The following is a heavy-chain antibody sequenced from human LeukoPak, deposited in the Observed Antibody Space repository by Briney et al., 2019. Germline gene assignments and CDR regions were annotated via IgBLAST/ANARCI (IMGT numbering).Heavy chain of an antibody. D-gene: IGHD1-26*01. CDR1: GGSISSGDYY. CDR2: IYYSGST. CDR3: ARGGAADDAFDI. Sequence: SETLSLTCTVSGGSISSGDYYWSWICQPPGKGLEWIGYIYYSGSTYYNPSLKSRVTISVDTSKNQFSPKLSSVTAADTAVYYCARGGAADDAFDIWGQGTMVTVSS. J-gene: IGHJ3*02. V-gene: IGHV4-30-4*01.